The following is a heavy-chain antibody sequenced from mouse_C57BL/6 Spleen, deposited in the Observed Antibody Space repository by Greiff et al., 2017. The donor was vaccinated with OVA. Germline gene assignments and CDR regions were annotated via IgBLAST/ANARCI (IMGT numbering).Heavy chain of an antibody. CDR2: IDPSDSET. CDR3: ARSDYYGSSPLDY. Sequence: QVQLQQPGAELVRPGSSVKLSCKASGYTFTSYWMHWVKQRPIQGLEWIGNIDPSDSETHYNQKFKDKATLTVDKSSSTAYMQLSSLTSEDSAVYYCARSDYYGSSPLDYWGQGTTLTVSS. CDR1: GYTFTSYW. J-gene: IGHJ2*01. V-gene: IGHV1-52*01. D-gene: IGHD1-1*01.